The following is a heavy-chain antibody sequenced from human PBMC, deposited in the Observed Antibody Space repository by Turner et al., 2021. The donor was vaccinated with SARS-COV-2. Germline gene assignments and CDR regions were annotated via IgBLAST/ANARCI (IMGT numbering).Heavy chain of an antibody. CDR3: AVLEMATITDAFDI. CDR2: INPNSGGT. D-gene: IGHD5-12*01. V-gene: IGHV1-2*02. CDR1: GYTFTGYY. Sequence: QVQLAQSGAEAKKPGASVKVSCKASGYTFTGYYMHWVRQAPGQGLEWMGWINPNSGGTNYAQKFQSRVTMTRDTSISTAYMELSRLRSDDTAVYYCAVLEMATITDAFDIWGQGTMVTVSS. J-gene: IGHJ3*02.